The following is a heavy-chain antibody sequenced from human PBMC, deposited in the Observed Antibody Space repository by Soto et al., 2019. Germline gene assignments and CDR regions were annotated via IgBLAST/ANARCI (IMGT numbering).Heavy chain of an antibody. D-gene: IGHD3-9*01. Sequence: EVQLLESGGGLFKPGGPLRLSWAASGSTLRSNALAGVRQPPGKGLGWAPAFSGSGGRTYYADSVKGRFTISRDNSKNTLYLQMNSLRAEDTAVYYCAKDSYYDILTGYLHYYGMDVWGQGTTVTVSS. V-gene: IGHV3-23*01. CDR1: GSTLRSNA. J-gene: IGHJ6*02. CDR2: FSGSGGRT. CDR3: AKDSYYDILTGYLHYYGMDV.